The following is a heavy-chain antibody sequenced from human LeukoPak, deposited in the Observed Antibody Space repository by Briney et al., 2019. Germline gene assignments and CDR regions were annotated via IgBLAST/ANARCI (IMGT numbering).Heavy chain of an antibody. J-gene: IGHJ4*02. CDR1: GFTFSSYA. CDR3: ATSSPTYYDFWSGWDY. V-gene: IGHV3-23*01. CDR2: ISGSGGST. Sequence: GGSLRLSCAASGFTFSSYAMSWVRQAPGKGLEWVSAISGSGGSTYYADSVKGRFTISRDNSKNTLYLQMNSLRAEDTAVYYCATSSPTYYDFWSGWDYWGQGTLVTVSS. D-gene: IGHD3-3*01.